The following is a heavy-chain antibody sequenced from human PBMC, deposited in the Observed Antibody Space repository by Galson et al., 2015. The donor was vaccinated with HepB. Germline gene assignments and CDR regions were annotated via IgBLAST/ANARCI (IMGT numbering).Heavy chain of an antibody. J-gene: IGHJ4*02. V-gene: IGHV3-21*01. Sequence: SLRLSCAASGFTFSSYSMNWVRQAPGKGLEWVSSISSSSSYIYYADSVKGRFTISRDNAKNSLYLQMNSLRAEDTAVYYCARRHDSGYSYGKLDYWGQGTLLTVSS. CDR3: ARRHDSGYSYGKLDY. CDR1: GFTFSSYS. CDR2: ISSSSSYI. D-gene: IGHD5-18*01.